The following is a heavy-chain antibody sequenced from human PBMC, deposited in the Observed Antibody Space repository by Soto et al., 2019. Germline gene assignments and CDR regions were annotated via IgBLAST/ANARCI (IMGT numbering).Heavy chain of an antibody. CDR1: GYTFTSYG. D-gene: IGHD4-17*01. CDR3: ARGDRYGDYSPHSTLTY. J-gene: IGHJ4*02. Sequence: ASVKVSCKASGYTFTSYGISWVRQAPGQGLEWMGWISAYNGNTNYAQKLQGRVTMTTDTSTSTAYMELRSPRSDDTAVYYCARGDRYGDYSPHSTLTYWGQGTLVTVSS. V-gene: IGHV1-18*01. CDR2: ISAYNGNT.